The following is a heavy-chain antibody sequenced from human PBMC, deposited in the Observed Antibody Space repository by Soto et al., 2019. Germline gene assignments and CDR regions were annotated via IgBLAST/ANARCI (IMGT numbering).Heavy chain of an antibody. CDR1: GFYISSGCDY. CDR3: ARDPAVVAATTTDAFDI. D-gene: IGHD2-15*01. CDR2: IYYSGST. Sequence: SETLSLTWSVSGFYISSGCDYWSWIRQHPGKGLEWIGYIYYSGSTYYNPSLKSRVTISVDTSKNQFSLKLSSVTAADTAVYYCARDPAVVAATTTDAFDIWGQGTMVNVSS. V-gene: IGHV4-31*02. J-gene: IGHJ3*02.